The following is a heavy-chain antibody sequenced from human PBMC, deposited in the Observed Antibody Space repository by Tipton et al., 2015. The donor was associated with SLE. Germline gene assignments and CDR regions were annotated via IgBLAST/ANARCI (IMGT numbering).Heavy chain of an antibody. V-gene: IGHV4-39*07. Sequence: TLSLTCTVSGGSISSSSYYWGWIRQPPGKGLEWIGSIYYSGSTYYNPSLKSRVTISVDTSKNQFSLKLSSVTAADTAVYYCARLPLIAAAGRYFDYWGQGTLVTVSS. CDR2: IYYSGST. CDR1: GGSISSSSYY. D-gene: IGHD6-13*01. J-gene: IGHJ4*02. CDR3: ARLPLIAAAGRYFDY.